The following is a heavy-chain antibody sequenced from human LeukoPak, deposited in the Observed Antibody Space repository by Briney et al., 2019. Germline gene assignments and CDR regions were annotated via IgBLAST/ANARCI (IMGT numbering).Heavy chain of an antibody. CDR3: ARTGALADY. CDR1: GFTFSSYA. J-gene: IGHJ4*02. V-gene: IGHV3-23*01. CDR2: ISGSGGST. Sequence: GGSLRLSCAASGFTFSSYAMSWVRQAPGKGLEWVSGISGSGGSTYYADSVKGRFTVSRDNSKNTLYLQMNSLRAEDTAVYYCARTGALADYWGQGTLVTVSS. D-gene: IGHD1-14*01.